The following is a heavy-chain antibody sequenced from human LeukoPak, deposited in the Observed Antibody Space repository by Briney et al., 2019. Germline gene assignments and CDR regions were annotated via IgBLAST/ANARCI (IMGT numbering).Heavy chain of an antibody. D-gene: IGHD5-18*01. Sequence: PSETLSLTCTVSGGSISSYYWSWIRQPPGKGLEWIGYIYYSGSTNYNPSLKSRVTISVDTSKNQFSLKLSSVTAADTAVYYCAREYSYGSYYYYYMDVWGKGTTVTVSS. CDR2: IYYSGST. CDR3: AREYSYGSYYYYYMDV. V-gene: IGHV4-59*01. J-gene: IGHJ6*03. CDR1: GGSISSYY.